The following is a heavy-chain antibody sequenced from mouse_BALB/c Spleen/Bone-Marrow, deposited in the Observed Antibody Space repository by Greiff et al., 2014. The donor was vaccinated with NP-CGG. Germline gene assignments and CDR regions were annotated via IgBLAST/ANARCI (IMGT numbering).Heavy chain of an antibody. CDR2: INPSNGRT. Sequence: VQLQQSGAELVKSGASVKLSCKASGYTFTSYCMHWVKQRPGQGLEWIGEINPSNGRTNYNEKFQSKATLTVDKSSSTAYMQLSSLTSEDTAVYYCARGDGFAWFAYWGQGTLVTVSA. D-gene: IGHD3-3*01. CDR1: GYTFTSYC. V-gene: IGHV1S81*02. CDR3: ARGDGFAWFAY. J-gene: IGHJ3*01.